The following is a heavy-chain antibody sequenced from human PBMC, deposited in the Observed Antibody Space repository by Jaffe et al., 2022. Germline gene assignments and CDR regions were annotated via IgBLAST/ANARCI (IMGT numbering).Heavy chain of an antibody. CDR1: GDSFSSYT. D-gene: IGHD5-12*01. CDR2: IIPIIEIT. J-gene: IGHJ5*02. V-gene: IGHV1-69*08. CDR3: AREVEMATIGTWWFDP. Sequence: QVQLVQSGAEVRKPGSSVKVSCKASGDSFSSYTLNWVRQAPGQGLEWIGRIIPIIEITNYAHKFQGRVTITADISTRTAYLDLSSLKSEDTAVYYCAREVEMATIGTWWFDPWGQGTLVTVSS.